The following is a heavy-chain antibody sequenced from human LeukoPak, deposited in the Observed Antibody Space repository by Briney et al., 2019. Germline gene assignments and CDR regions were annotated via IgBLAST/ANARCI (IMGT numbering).Heavy chain of an antibody. Sequence: GGSLRLSCAASGFSISDYWMNWVRLVPGRGLEWVANINEDGTIQDYVASVRGRFTISRNNAKNSLYLQMYSLGAEDTAVYYCASRESSMSRSHWGHGTLVTVSS. CDR1: GFSISDYW. J-gene: IGHJ4*01. D-gene: IGHD2/OR15-2a*01. CDR3: ASRESSMSRSH. V-gene: IGHV3-7*01. CDR2: INEDGTIQ.